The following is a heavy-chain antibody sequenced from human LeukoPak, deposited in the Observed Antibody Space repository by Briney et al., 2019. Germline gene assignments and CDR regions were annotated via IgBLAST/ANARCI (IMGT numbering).Heavy chain of an antibody. D-gene: IGHD5-18*01. Sequence: ASVKVSCKASGYTFTSYYMHWVRQAPGQGLEWMGIINPSGGSTSYAQKFQGRVTMTRDMSTSTVYMELSSLRSEDTAVYYCARGSYGYSYGFVFDYWGQGTLVTVSS. CDR1: GYTFTSYY. CDR3: ARGSYGYSYGFVFDY. J-gene: IGHJ4*02. V-gene: IGHV1-46*01. CDR2: INPSGGST.